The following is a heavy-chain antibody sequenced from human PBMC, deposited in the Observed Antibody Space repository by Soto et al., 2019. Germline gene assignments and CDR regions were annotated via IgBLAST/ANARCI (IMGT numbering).Heavy chain of an antibody. CDR3: ARGVSYYMDV. CDR2: INHSGST. J-gene: IGHJ6*03. CDR1: GGSFSGYY. Sequence: SETLSLTCAVYGGSFSGYYCSWIRQPPGKGLEWIGEINHSGSTNYNPSLKSRVTISVDTSKNQFSLKLSSVTAADTAVYYCARGVSYYMDVWGKETTVTVSS. V-gene: IGHV4-34*01.